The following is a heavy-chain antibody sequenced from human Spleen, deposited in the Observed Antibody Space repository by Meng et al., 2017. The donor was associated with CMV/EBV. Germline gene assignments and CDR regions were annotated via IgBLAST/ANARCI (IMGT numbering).Heavy chain of an antibody. CDR3: ARSTLD. J-gene: IGHJ4*02. CDR1: GGSVSSGSYY. V-gene: IGHV4-61*01. Sequence: TLSLTCTVSGGSVSSGSYYWSWIRQPPGKGLEWIGYIYNSGRTNYNPSLKSRVTISIDTSKNQFSLKLSSVIAADTAVYFCARSTLDWGQGTLVTVSS. CDR2: IYNSGRT.